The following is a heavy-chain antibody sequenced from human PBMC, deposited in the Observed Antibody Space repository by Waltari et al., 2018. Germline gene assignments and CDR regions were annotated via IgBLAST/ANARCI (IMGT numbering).Heavy chain of an antibody. CDR3: AREVFSMVRGGGGMDV. CDR2: IYSGGST. J-gene: IGHJ6*02. CDR1: GFTVSSNY. V-gene: IGHV3-53*01. D-gene: IGHD3-10*01. Sequence: EVQLVESGGGLIQPGGSLRLSCAASGFTVSSNYLSWLRQAPGKGLEWVSVIYSGGSTYYADSVKGRFTISRDNSKNTLYLQMNSLRAEDTAVYYCAREVFSMVRGGGGMDVWGQGTTVTVSS.